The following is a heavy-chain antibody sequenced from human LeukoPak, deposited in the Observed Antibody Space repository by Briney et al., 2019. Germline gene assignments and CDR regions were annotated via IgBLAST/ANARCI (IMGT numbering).Heavy chain of an antibody. Sequence: GASVKVSCKASGYSFTSFGIGWVRQAPGQGLEWMGWISTYNANTSYAQKYQGRVTMTTDTSTSTAYMELRSLRSDDTAVYFCARVSSFGDYIWGSYRYYFDYWGQGTLVTVSS. D-gene: IGHD3-16*02. CDR2: ISTYNANT. CDR3: ARVSSFGDYIWGSYRYYFDY. CDR1: GYSFTSFG. J-gene: IGHJ4*02. V-gene: IGHV1-18*01.